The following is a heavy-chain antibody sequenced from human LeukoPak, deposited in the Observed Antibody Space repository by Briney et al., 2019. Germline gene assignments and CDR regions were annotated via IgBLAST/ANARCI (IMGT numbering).Heavy chain of an antibody. CDR1: GYTFTSYD. CDR2: MNPNSGNT. CDR3: ARAPERDDILTGYYNWFDP. Sequence: ASVKVSCKASGYTFTSYDINWVRQATGQGLEWMGWMNPNSGNTGYAQKFQGRVTMTRNTSVSTAYMELSSLRSEDTAVYYCARAPERDDILTGYYNWFDPWGQGTLVTVSS. J-gene: IGHJ5*02. D-gene: IGHD3-9*01. V-gene: IGHV1-8*01.